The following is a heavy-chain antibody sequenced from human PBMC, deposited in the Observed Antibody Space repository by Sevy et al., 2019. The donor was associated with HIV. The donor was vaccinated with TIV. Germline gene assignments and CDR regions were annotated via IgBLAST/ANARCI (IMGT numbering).Heavy chain of an antibody. CDR1: GYNFIGYY. V-gene: IGHV1-2*06. CDR3: AGQTSGWHDWFDP. Sequence: ASVKVSCKASGYNFIGYYVRWVRQAPGQGLEWIGRINPMNGDTKYAQKFQGRVTMTRDMSVSTAYMEVSRLKSDDTAIYHCAGQTSGWHDWFDPWGQGTLVTVSS. D-gene: IGHD6-19*01. CDR2: INPMNGDT. J-gene: IGHJ5*02.